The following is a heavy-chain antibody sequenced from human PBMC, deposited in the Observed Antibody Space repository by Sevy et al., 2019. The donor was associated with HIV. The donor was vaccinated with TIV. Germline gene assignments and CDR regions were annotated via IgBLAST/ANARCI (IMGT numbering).Heavy chain of an antibody. Sequence: ASVTVSCKASGGTFSSYAISWVRQAPGQGLEWMGGIIPIFGTANYAQKFQGRVTITADESTSTAYMELSSLRSEDTAVYYCARDPYYYDSSAGGYWGQGTLVTVSS. D-gene: IGHD3-22*01. CDR1: GGTFSSYA. CDR2: IIPIFGTA. CDR3: ARDPYYYDSSAGGY. V-gene: IGHV1-69*13. J-gene: IGHJ4*02.